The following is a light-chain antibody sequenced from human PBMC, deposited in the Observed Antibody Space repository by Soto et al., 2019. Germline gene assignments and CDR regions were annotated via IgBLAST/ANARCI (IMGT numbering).Light chain of an antibody. CDR1: QGVSTW. CDR2: KAS. V-gene: IGKV1-5*03. J-gene: IGKJ2*03. CDR3: QQYNTYWYS. Sequence: DIHLTQSPSALSASVGDRVTITCRASQGVSTWLAWYQQKPGKAPKLLISKASTLESGVPSRFSGSGSGTEFTLNISSLQPDDVAIYYCQQYNTYWYSFGQGTKLEIK.